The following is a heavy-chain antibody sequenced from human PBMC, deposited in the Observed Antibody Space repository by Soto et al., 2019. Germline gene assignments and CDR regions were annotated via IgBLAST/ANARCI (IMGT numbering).Heavy chain of an antibody. CDR2: INPSSGRT. Sequence: ASVKVSCKASGYTFTSYSMHWVRQAPGQGLEWMGIINPSSGRTSYAQNFQGRVTMTSYTSTSIVYMEMSSLKSEDTAVYYCARDHNFGFILYAMDVWGQGTTVTVSS. CDR3: ARDHNFGFILYAMDV. D-gene: IGHD2-15*01. V-gene: IGHV1-46*01. J-gene: IGHJ6*02. CDR1: GYTFTSYS.